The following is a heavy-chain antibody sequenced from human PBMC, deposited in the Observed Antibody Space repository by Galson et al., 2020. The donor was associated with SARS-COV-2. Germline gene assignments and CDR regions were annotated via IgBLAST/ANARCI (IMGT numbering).Heavy chain of an antibody. CDR3: AKDGVKYSGTSLYYFDY. J-gene: IGHJ4*02. D-gene: IGHD6-19*01. CDR1: GFTFNNYA. V-gene: IGHV3-23*01. CDR2: VSGSGDST. Sequence: GGSLRLSCAASGFTFNNYAMGWVRQAPGKGLEWVSTVSGSGDSTFYADSVKGRFTISRDNSKNTLYLQMNSLRAEDTAVYYCAKDGVKYSGTSLYYFDYWGQGTLVTVSS.